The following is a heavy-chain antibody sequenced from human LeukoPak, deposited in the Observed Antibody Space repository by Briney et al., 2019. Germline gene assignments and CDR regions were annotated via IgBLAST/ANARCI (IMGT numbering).Heavy chain of an antibody. D-gene: IGHD2-21*01. CDR2: ISDSGDST. CDR3: AKDSEASGDP. CDR1: GFTFSSYA. J-gene: IGHJ5*02. Sequence: GGSLRLSCAASGFTFSSYAMGWVRQAPGKGLEWVSAISDSGDSTYYADSVKGRFTISRDNSKNTLYLHLNSLRAEDTAVYYCAKDSEASGDPWGQGTLVTVSS. V-gene: IGHV3-23*01.